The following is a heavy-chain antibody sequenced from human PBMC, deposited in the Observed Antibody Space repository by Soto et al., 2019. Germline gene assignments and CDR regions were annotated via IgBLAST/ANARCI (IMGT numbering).Heavy chain of an antibody. CDR3: ARESRSWYGSIWDY. CDR1: GGSISSYY. Sequence: SETLSLTCTVSGGSISSYYWSWIRQPPGKGLEWIGYIYFSGGTNYNPSLKSRVTISVDTSKNQFSLNLSSVTAADTAVYYCARESRSWYGSIWDYWGQGTLVTVSS. J-gene: IGHJ4*02. CDR2: IYFSGGT. V-gene: IGHV4-59*12. D-gene: IGHD6-13*01.